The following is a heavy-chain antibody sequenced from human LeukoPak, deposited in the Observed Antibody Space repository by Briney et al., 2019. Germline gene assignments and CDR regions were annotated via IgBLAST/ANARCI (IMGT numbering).Heavy chain of an antibody. CDR3: AIILVGAIGQHAFDI. Sequence: GGSLRLSCAASGFTFSSYWMHWVRQAPGKGLVWVSRINTDGSSTSYADSVKGRFTISRDNAENTLYLQMNSLRAEDTAVYYCAIILVGAIGQHAFDIWGQGTMVTVSS. CDR1: GFTFSSYW. V-gene: IGHV3-74*01. D-gene: IGHD1-26*01. CDR2: INTDGSST. J-gene: IGHJ3*02.